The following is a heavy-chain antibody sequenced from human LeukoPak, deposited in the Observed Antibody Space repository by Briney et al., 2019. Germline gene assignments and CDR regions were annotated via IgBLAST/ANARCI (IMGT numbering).Heavy chain of an antibody. J-gene: IGHJ3*02. CDR3: ARLVGHSAAGPLDAFDI. D-gene: IGHD6-13*01. V-gene: IGHV5-51*01. CDR2: IYPGDSDT. Sequence: GESLKISCKGSGYSFTSYWIGWVRQMPGKGLEWMGIIYPGDSDTRYSPSFQGQVTISADKSISTAYLQWSSLRASDTAMYYCARLVGHSAAGPLDAFDIWGQGTMVTVSS. CDR1: GYSFTSYW.